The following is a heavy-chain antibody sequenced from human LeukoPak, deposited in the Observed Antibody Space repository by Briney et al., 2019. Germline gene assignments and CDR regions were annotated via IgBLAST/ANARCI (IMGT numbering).Heavy chain of an antibody. CDR1: GDSISSNTYY. CDR3: ARESTVVRIGESSFDY. J-gene: IGHJ4*02. CDR2: IHYSGST. V-gene: IGHV4-39*07. D-gene: IGHD4-23*01. Sequence: SETLSLTCTVSGDSISSNTYYWGWIRQPPGQGLEWIGIIHYSGSTFYNPSLKSRVTISVDTSKNQFSLKLSSVTAADTAVYYCARESTVVRIGESSFDYWGQGTLVTVSS.